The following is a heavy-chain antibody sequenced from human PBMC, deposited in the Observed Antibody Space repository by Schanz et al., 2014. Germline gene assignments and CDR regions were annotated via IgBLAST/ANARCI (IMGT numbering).Heavy chain of an antibody. D-gene: IGHD2-15*01. CDR2: LSGSGGST. J-gene: IGHJ6*02. CDR1: GFTFSSYA. CDR3: AKGMGYCSGGTCYDYYYYGLDV. Sequence: VQLVESGGGVVQPGRSLRLSCAASGFTFSSYAMSWVRQAPGKGLEWVSALSGSGGSTYYADSVKGRFTISRDNSKNTLYLQMNSLRADDTAVYFCAKGMGYCSGGTCYDYYYYGLDVWGQGTTXTVSS. V-gene: IGHV3-23*04.